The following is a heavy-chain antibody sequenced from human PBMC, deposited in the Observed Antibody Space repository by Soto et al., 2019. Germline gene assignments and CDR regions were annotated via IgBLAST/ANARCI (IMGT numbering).Heavy chain of an antibody. CDR3: TRVYDIFPGYYSVGPDY. CDR1: GFTFGDYA. V-gene: IGHV3-49*03. CDR2: IRSKAYGGTT. Sequence: EVQLVESGGGLVQPGRSLRLSCTASGFTFGDYAMSWFRQAPGKGLEWVGFIRSKAYGGTTEYAASVKGRFTISRDDSKSIAYLQMNSLKTEDTAVYYCTRVYDIFPGYYSVGPDYWGQGTLVTVSS. D-gene: IGHD3-9*01. J-gene: IGHJ4*02.